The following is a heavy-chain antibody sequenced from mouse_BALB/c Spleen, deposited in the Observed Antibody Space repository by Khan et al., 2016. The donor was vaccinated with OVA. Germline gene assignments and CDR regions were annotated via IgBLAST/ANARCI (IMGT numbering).Heavy chain of an antibody. CDR1: GFTFSTYT. CDR3: TRDRIMRAGYFDD. D-gene: IGHD3-3*01. V-gene: IGHV5-6-4*01. Sequence: EVELVESGGGLVKPGGSLKLSCAASGFTFSTYTMSWVRQTPETRLEWVATISSGGSYTFYPDSVKGRFTISRDNAMHTLNLQMSSLKSEDTAMYYCTRDRIMRAGYFDDWGQGTTLTVSS. J-gene: IGHJ2*01. CDR2: ISSGGSYT.